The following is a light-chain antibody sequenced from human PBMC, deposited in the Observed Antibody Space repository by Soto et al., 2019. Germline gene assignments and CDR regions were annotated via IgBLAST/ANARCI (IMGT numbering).Light chain of an antibody. CDR2: DAS. Sequence: DIQMTQSPSTLSASVRDRVTITCRASQTVSTWLAWYQQRPGKAPKVMIYDASRLENGVPPRFSGSGSGTEFTLTISSLQPDDFATYYCQQYSTSSRTFGQGTKVDIK. CDR3: QQYSTSSRT. CDR1: QTVSTW. V-gene: IGKV1-5*01. J-gene: IGKJ1*01.